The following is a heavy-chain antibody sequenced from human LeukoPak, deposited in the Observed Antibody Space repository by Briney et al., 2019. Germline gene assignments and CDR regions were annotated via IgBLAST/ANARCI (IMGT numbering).Heavy chain of an antibody. V-gene: IGHV3-21*01. CDR1: GFNFSLFS. CDR3: ARDREKATISHFES. D-gene: IGHD5-24*01. J-gene: IGHJ4*02. CDR2: ISRGSTYI. Sequence: GGSLRLSCEGSGFNFSLFSINWVRQAPGKGLEWVSSISRGSTYIFYADSLQGRFIISRDNAKNTVYLQMTGLRVEDTALYYCARDREKATISHFESWGQGTLVTVSS.